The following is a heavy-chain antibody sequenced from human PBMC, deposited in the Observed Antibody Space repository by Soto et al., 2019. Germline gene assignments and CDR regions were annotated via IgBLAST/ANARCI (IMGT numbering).Heavy chain of an antibody. J-gene: IGHJ4*02. Sequence: PSETLSLTCTVSGVSVSTGGYFWTWIRQHPGKGLEWIGNIYYSGMTYYNPSLRGRVSISLVPSESQFSLKLNSVTAADTAVYYCARDSSGPGYSYGKFDYWGQGALVTVSS. V-gene: IGHV4-31*03. CDR2: IYYSGMT. CDR1: GVSVSTGGYF. CDR3: ARDSSGPGYSYGKFDY. D-gene: IGHD5-18*01.